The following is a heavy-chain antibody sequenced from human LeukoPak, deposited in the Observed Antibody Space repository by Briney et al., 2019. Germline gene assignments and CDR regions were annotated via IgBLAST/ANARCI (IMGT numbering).Heavy chain of an antibody. CDR2: INPNSGGT. CDR3: ARDSENYGGNSDY. V-gene: IGHV1-2*02. Sequence: ASVKVSCKASGYTFTGYYMHWVRQAPGQGLEWMGWINPNSGGTNYAQKFQGRDTMTTDTSTSTAYMELRSLRSDDTAVYYCARDSENYGGNSDYWGQGTLVTVSS. J-gene: IGHJ4*02. CDR1: GYTFTGYY. D-gene: IGHD4-23*01.